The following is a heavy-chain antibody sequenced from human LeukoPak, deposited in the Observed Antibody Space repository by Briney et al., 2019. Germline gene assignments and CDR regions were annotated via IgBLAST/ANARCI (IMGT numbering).Heavy chain of an antibody. CDR3: AAKASYFDS. CDR1: GDSVSSNSVT. D-gene: IGHD2-15*01. V-gene: IGHV6-1*01. CDR2: TYYRSKWFN. Sequence: SQTLSLTCAISGDSVSSNSVTWIWVRQSPSRGLEWLGRTYYRSKWFNDYAVSVKSRITINPDTSKNQFSLQLNSVTPEDTAVYYCAAKASYFDSWGQGILVTVSS. J-gene: IGHJ4*02.